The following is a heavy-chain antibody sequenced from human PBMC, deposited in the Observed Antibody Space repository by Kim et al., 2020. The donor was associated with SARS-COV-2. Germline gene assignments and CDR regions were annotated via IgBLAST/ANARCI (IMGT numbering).Heavy chain of an antibody. D-gene: IGHD3-10*01. V-gene: IGHV1-24*01. CDR3: ATDYPVRGVIPV. J-gene: IGHJ4*02. Sequence: IYEQKFQGRVPMTEDTSTDTAYMELSSLRSEDTAVYYCATDYPVRGVIPVWGQGTLVTVSS.